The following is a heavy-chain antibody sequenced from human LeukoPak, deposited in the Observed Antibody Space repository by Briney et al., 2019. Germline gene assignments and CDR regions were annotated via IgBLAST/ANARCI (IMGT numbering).Heavy chain of an antibody. J-gene: IGHJ3*02. CDR1: GYTFTGYY. CDR3: ARRYSSSSPYAFDI. CDR2: ISAYNGNT. V-gene: IGHV1-18*04. Sequence: ASVKVSCKASGYTFTGYYMHWVRQAPGQGLEWMGWISAYNGNTNYAQKLQGRVTMTTDTSTSTAYMELRSLRSDDTAVYYCARRYSSSSPYAFDIWGQGTMVTVSS. D-gene: IGHD6-6*01.